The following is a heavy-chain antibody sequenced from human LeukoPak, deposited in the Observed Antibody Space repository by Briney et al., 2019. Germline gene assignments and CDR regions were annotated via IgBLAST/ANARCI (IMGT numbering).Heavy chain of an antibody. CDR1: GYTFTGYY. J-gene: IGHJ4*02. CDR2: INPNSGGT. Sequence: GASVKVSCKASGYTFTGYYMYWVRQAPGQGLEWMGWINPNSGGTNYAQKFQGRVSMTRDTSISTAYMELSRLRSDDTAVYYCARYPGTTSYPFDYWGQGTLVTVSS. D-gene: IGHD1-1*01. CDR3: ARYPGTTSYPFDY. V-gene: IGHV1-2*02.